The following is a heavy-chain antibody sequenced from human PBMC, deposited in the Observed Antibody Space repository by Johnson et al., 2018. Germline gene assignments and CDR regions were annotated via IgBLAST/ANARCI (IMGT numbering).Heavy chain of an antibody. V-gene: IGHV3-30*18. CDR3: AKDLSSRSYYYYGMDV. J-gene: IGHJ6*02. CDR1: GLTFSSYG. CDR2: ISYDGSNK. Sequence: QVQLVESGGGVVQPGRSLRLSCAASGLTFSSYGMHWVRQAPGKGLEWVAVISYDGSNKYYADSVKGRFTISRDNSKNTRYLEMNSLRAEGTAVYYCAKDLSSRSYYYYGMDVWGQGTTVTVSS. D-gene: IGHD6-19*01.